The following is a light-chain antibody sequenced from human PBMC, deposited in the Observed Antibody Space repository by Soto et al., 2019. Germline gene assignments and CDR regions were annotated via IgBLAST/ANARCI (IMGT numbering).Light chain of an antibody. CDR2: AAS. J-gene: IGKJ5*01. CDR3: QYYGNSRIT. V-gene: IGKV1-39*02. Sequence: DIQMTQSPSSLSASVVDRVTITGLASHTITRYLNWYQQKSGQAPKLLINAASTLRSGVPSRFSGSGSGTDFSLTISSLEPEDFAVYYCQYYGNSRITFGQGTRLEIK. CDR1: HTITRY.